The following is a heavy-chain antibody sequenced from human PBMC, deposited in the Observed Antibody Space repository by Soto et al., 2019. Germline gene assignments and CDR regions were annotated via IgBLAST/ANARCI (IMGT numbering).Heavy chain of an antibody. J-gene: IGHJ6*03. CDR2: IYPGDSDT. CDR1: GYSFTSYW. Sequence: PGESLKISCKGSGYSFTSYWIVWVRQMPGKGLEWMGIIYPGDSDTRYSPSFQGQVTISADKSISTAYLQWSSLKASDTAMYYCARHGGNRGYYYYYYMDVWGKGTTVTVSS. V-gene: IGHV5-51*01. CDR3: ARHGGNRGYYYYYYMDV.